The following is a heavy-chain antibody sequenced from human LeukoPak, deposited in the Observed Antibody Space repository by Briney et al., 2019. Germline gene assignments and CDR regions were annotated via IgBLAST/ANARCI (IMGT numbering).Heavy chain of an antibody. Sequence: GESLKISCKGSGYSFTSYWIGWVRQMPGKGLEWMGIIYPGDSDTRYSPSFQGQVTISADKSISTAYLQWSSLKASDTAMYYCATLGFGLGYYYGMDVWGQRTTVTVSS. CDR3: ATLGFGLGYYYGMDV. J-gene: IGHJ6*02. CDR1: GYSFTSYW. CDR2: IYPGDSDT. D-gene: IGHD3/OR15-3a*01. V-gene: IGHV5-51*01.